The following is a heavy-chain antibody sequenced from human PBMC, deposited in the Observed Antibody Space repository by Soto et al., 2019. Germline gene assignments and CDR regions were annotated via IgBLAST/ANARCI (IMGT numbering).Heavy chain of an antibody. CDR1: GFTFSSYT. V-gene: IGHV3-23*01. CDR2: FSGRDDTT. J-gene: IGHJ5*02. CDR3: VRTIVGATKGGWFDP. Sequence: VQLSESGGGLVQPGGSLRLSCAASGFTFSSYTMSWVRQAPGKGLEWVSSFSGRDDTTYYADSVKGRFTISRDNSKKTLYLQMNSLRVEDTALYFCVRTIVGATKGGWFDPWGQGALVTVSS. D-gene: IGHD1-26*01.